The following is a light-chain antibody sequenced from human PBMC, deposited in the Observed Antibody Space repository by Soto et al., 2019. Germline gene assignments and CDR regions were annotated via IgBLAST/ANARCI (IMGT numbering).Light chain of an antibody. J-gene: IGLJ2*01. Sequence: QSALTQPASVSGSPGQSITISCTGTSSDIGVYNYVSWYQQHPGKAPKLMIYDVSNRPSGVSNRFSGSKSGNTASLTISGLQAEDEADYYCCSYAGSRTYVIFGGGTKLTVL. CDR3: CSYAGSRTYVI. V-gene: IGLV2-14*01. CDR1: SSDIGVYNY. CDR2: DVS.